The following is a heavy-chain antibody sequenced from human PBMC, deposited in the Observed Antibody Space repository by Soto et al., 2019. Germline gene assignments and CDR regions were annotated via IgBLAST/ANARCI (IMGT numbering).Heavy chain of an antibody. V-gene: IGHV4-59*01. CDR1: GGSISIYY. D-gene: IGHD2-15*01. CDR2: FYYSGST. CDR3: ARHLTYCSAGSCYSDFPYYGMDV. Sequence: PSETLSLTCTVSGGSISIYYWSWIRQPPGKGLEWIGYFYYSGSTNYNPSLKSRVTISADTSKNQFSLRLSSVTAADTAVYYCARHLTYCSAGSCYSDFPYYGMDVWGQGTTVTVSS. J-gene: IGHJ6*02.